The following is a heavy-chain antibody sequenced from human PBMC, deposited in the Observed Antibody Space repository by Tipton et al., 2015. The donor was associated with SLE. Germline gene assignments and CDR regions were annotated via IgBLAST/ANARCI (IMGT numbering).Heavy chain of an antibody. V-gene: IGHV4-59*08. CDR1: NESITNNY. CDR2: IYDIKST. J-gene: IGHJ4*02. CDR3: ARHGPESSLLWFGDGLDY. D-gene: IGHD3-10*01. Sequence: TLSLTCTISNESITNNYWTWIRQPPGKRLEWLDYIYDIKSTNYNPSLKSRVTISVDSSKSHFSLQLSSVTAADTAVYYCARHGPESSLLWFGDGLDYWGQGTLVTVSS.